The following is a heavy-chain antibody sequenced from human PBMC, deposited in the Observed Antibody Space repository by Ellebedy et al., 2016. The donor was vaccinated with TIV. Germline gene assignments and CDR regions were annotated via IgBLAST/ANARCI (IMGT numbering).Heavy chain of an antibody. J-gene: IGHJ5*02. CDR2: IYYSGST. CDR3: ARWLVRKHEGFDP. D-gene: IGHD6-19*01. V-gene: IGHV4-39*07. CDR1: GGSISSSSYY. Sequence: SETLSLTCTVSGGSISSSSYYWGWIRQPPGKGLEWIGSIYYSGSTYYNPSLKSRVTISVDTSKNQFSLKLSSVTAADTAVYYCARWLVRKHEGFDPWGQGTLVTVSS.